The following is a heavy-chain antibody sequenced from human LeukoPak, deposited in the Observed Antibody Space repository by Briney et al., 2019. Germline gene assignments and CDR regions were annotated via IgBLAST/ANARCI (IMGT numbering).Heavy chain of an antibody. V-gene: IGHV3-21*01. D-gene: IGHD5-12*01. CDR3: ARGPQYGGYDFFDY. Sequence: GGSLRLSCAASAFTFSTYTMNWVRQAPGKGLEWVSSISSSSSYIYYADSVKGRFTISRDNAKNSLYLQMNGLRAEDTAVYYCARGPQYGGYDFFDYWGQGTLVTVSS. CDR2: ISSSSSYI. CDR1: AFTFSTYT. J-gene: IGHJ4*02.